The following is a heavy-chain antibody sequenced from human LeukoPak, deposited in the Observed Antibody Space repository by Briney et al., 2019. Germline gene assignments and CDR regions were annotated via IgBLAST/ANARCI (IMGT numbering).Heavy chain of an antibody. V-gene: IGHV4-4*07. J-gene: IGHJ4*02. CDR3: ASDSRYYDFWSGYLDY. CDR1: GGFISNYY. CDR2: ISTSGNT. Sequence: PSETLSLTCSVSGGFISNYYWSWIRQPAGKGLEWIGRISTSGNTNYNPSLKSRVALSVDTSKNRFFLILNSVPAADTAVYYCASDSRYYDFWSGYLDYWGQGTLVTVSS. D-gene: IGHD3-3*01.